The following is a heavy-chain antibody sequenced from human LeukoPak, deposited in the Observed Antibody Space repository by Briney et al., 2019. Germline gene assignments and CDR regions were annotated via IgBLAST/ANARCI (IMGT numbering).Heavy chain of an antibody. CDR1: GFTFSSYG. D-gene: IGHD2-2*01. J-gene: IGHJ4*02. V-gene: IGHV3-30*18. CDR2: ISYDGSNK. CDR3: AKSSSRGPTPFDY. Sequence: PGGSLRLSCAAPGFTFSSYGMRWVRQAPGKGLEWVAVISYDGSNKYDADSVKGRFTISRDNSKKTLYLQMNSLRAEDTAVYYCAKSSSRGPTPFDYWGQGTLVTVSS.